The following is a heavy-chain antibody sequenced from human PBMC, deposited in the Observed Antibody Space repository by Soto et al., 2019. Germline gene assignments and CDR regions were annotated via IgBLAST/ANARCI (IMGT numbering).Heavy chain of an antibody. CDR2: IAYDGSST. CDR3: AKGSLTTVTEDFDY. CDR1: GFTFRNHA. D-gene: IGHD4-17*01. Sequence: GGSLRLSCAASGFTFRNHATHWVRQAPGKGLECLSIIAYDGSSTFYRDSVKGRFTISRDNSKNTLYLQMNSLRAEDTAVYYCAKGSLTTVTEDFDYWGQGTLVTVSS. V-gene: IGHV3-30-3*01. J-gene: IGHJ4*02.